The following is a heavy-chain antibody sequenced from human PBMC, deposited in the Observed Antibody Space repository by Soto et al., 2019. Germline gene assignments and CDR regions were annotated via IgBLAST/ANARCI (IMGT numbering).Heavy chain of an antibody. CDR1: GGTFSSYA. D-gene: IGHD4-4*01. V-gene: IGHV1-69*01. CDR2: IIPIFGTA. CDR3: AMIGYDYSNYVDY. J-gene: IGHJ4*02. Sequence: SVKVSCKASGGTFSSYAISWVRQAPGQGLAWMGGIIPIFGTANYAQKFQGRVTITADESTSTAYMELSSLRSEDTAVYYCAMIGYDYSNYVDYWGQGTLVTVSS.